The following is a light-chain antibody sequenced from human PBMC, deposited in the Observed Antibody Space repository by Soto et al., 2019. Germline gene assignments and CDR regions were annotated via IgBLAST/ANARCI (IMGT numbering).Light chain of an antibody. Sequence: EVVMTQSPATLSVSPGERATLSCRAGQSISSNLAWYQQKPGQPPRLLIYGASTRATGIPARFGGSGSGTEFTLTISSLQSEDFAVYYCHQYNTWPPRTFGLGPQVEIK. V-gene: IGKV3-15*01. J-gene: IGKJ1*01. CDR2: GAS. CDR3: HQYNTWPPRT. CDR1: QSISSN.